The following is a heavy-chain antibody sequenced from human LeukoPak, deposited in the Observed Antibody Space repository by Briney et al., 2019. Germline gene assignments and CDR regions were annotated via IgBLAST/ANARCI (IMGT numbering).Heavy chain of an antibody. CDR3: AREITVTRPFDY. V-gene: IGHV4-4*07. D-gene: IGHD4-17*01. J-gene: IGHJ4*02. CDR2: ISASGST. CDR1: NGSISIYY. Sequence: SETLSLTCTVSNGSISIYYWSWVRQPSGKGLEWIGRISASGSTNYNPSLKSRVTMSVDTSKNQFSLKLSSVTAADTAVYYCAREITVTRPFDYWGQGTLVTVSS.